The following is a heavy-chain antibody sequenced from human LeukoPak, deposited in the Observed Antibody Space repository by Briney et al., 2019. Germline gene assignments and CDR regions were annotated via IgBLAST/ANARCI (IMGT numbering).Heavy chain of an antibody. CDR3: AKAHPGYYGSGSYYNAPDY. J-gene: IGHJ4*02. Sequence: PGGSLRLSCAASGFTFSSYAMSWVRQAPGKGLEWVSAISGSGGSTYYADSVKGRFTISRDNAKNSLYLQMNSLRAEDTAIYYCAKAHPGYYGSGSYYNAPDYWGQGTLVTVSS. D-gene: IGHD3-10*01. CDR2: ISGSGGST. V-gene: IGHV3-23*01. CDR1: GFTFSSYA.